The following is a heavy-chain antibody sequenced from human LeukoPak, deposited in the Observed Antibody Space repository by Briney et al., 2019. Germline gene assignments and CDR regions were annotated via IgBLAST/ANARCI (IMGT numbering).Heavy chain of an antibody. J-gene: IGHJ4*02. D-gene: IGHD6-19*01. CDR3: AGGQGWLADY. V-gene: IGHV3-7*05. CDR2: IKQDGSEK. Sequence: GGSLRLSCAASGFTFSSYSMNWVRQAPGKGLEWVANIKQDGSEKYYVDSVKGRLTISRDNAKNSLYLQMNSLRAEDTAVYYCAGGQGWLADYWGQGTLVTVSS. CDR1: GFTFSSYS.